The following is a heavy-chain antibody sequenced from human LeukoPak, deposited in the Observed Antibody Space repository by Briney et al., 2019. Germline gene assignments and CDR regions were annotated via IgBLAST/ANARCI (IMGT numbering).Heavy chain of an antibody. CDR2: IIYSGTT. D-gene: IGHD6-19*01. V-gene: IGHV4-39*01. CDR3: ARHRQWLLVTDY. J-gene: IGHJ4*02. Sequence: SETLSLTCTVSGGSISNYNYWGWIRQPPGKGLEWIGSIIYSGTTHYNPSLKSRVAMSVDTSKNQFSLKLSSVTASGTAVYYCARHRQWLLVTDYWGQGALVIVSS. CDR1: GGSISNYNY.